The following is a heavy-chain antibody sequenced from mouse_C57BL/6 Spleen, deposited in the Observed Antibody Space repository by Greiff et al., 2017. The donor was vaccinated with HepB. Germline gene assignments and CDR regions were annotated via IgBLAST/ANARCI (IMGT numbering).Heavy chain of an antibody. CDR1: GYTFTDYE. Sequence: VKLQQSGAELVRPGASVTLSCKASGYTFTDYEMHWVKQTPVHGLEWIGAIDPETGGTAYNQKFKGKAILTADKSSSTAYMELSSLTSEDSAVYYCTREGPLNCGDYWGQGTTLTVSS. D-gene: IGHD4-1*02. J-gene: IGHJ2*01. V-gene: IGHV1-15*01. CDR3: TREGPLNCGDY. CDR2: IDPETGGT.